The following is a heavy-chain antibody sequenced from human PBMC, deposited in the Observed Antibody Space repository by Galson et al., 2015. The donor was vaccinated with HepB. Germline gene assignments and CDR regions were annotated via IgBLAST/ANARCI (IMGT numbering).Heavy chain of an antibody. V-gene: IGHV3-23*01. CDR2: ISGSGGST. J-gene: IGHJ3*02. CDR1: GFTFSSYA. D-gene: IGHD6-19*01. Sequence: SLRLSCAASGFTFSSYAMSWVRQAPGKGLEWVSAISGSGGSTYYADSVKGRFTISRDNSKNTLYLQMNSLRAEDTAVYYCAKTGVSGDDAFDIWGQGTMVTVSS. CDR3: AKTGVSGDDAFDI.